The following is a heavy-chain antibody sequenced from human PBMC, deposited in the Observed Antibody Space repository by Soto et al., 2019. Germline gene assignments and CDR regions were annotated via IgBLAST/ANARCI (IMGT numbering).Heavy chain of an antibody. CDR2: ISHSGST. J-gene: IGHJ4*02. CDR1: GGSISSGGHS. Sequence: PSETLSLTCAVSGGSISSGGHSWSWIRQPPGKGLEWIGYISHSGSTYYNPSLKSRVTISVDRSKNQFSLKLSSVTAADTAVYYCASGGLLPDDWGKGTLVTVAS. V-gene: IGHV4-30-2*01. CDR3: ASGGLLPDD. D-gene: IGHD6-19*01.